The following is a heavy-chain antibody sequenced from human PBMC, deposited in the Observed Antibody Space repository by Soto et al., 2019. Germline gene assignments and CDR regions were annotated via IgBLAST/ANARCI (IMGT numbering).Heavy chain of an antibody. J-gene: IGHJ6*02. CDR1: GGSISSGDYY. D-gene: IGHD3-9*01. CDR2: IYYSGST. V-gene: IGHV4-30-4*01. Sequence: SETLSLTCTVSGGSISSGDYYWSWIRQPPGKSLEWIGYIYYSGSTYYNPSLKSRVTISVDTSKNQFSLKLSSVTAADTAVYYCARSIAYYDILTGYYIGYYYYGMDVWGQGTTVTVSS. CDR3: ARSIAYYDILTGYYIGYYYYGMDV.